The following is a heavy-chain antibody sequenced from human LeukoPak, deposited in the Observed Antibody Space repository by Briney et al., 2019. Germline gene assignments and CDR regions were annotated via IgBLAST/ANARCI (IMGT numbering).Heavy chain of an antibody. CDR2: THHGGTT. V-gene: IGHV4-38-2*02. CDR3: ARERDYYFYLDV. J-gene: IGHJ6*03. Sequence: SETLSLTCTVSDYSISSSGYFWGWIRQPPGKGLEWIGSTHHGGTTYYNPSLKSRVTISIDTSKTQFSLKLSSVTAADTAVYYCARERDYYFYLDVWGKGTTVTVSS. CDR1: DYSISSSGYF.